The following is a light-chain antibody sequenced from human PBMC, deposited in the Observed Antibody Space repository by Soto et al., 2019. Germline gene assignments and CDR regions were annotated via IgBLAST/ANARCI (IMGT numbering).Light chain of an antibody. CDR2: DTS. J-gene: IGKJ4*01. CDR1: QGIGDT. CDR3: QPYNIWPIT. Sequence: EVVMRQSPATLSGYPGEGATLSCRASQGIGDTLAWYQHKPGQTPRLLIYDTSTRATGVPTRFSGGRSGAEFTLTINSLQSEDFAVYYCQPYNIWPITFGGGPKVEIK. V-gene: IGKV3-15*01.